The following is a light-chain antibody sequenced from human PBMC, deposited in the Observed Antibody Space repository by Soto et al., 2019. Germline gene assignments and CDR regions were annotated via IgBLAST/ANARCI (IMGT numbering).Light chain of an antibody. J-gene: IGKJ1*01. CDR1: RGISNY. CDR2: AAS. Sequence: DIQMTQSPSSLSASVGDRVTITCRASRGISNYLAWYQQKPGKVPKVLIYAASTLPSGVPSRFSGSGSGTDFTLTISSLQPEDGATYCCQNYNTPPLTFGRGTKVEIK. CDR3: QNYNTPPLT. V-gene: IGKV1-27*01.